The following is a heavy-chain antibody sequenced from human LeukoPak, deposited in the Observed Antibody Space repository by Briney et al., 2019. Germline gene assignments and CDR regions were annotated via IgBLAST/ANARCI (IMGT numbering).Heavy chain of an antibody. V-gene: IGHV3-48*01. CDR2: ISGSSSSI. J-gene: IGHJ3*02. Sequence: GGSLRLSCAASGFTFSSFGMNWVRQAPGKGLEWVSYISGSSSSIYYADSVKGRFTISRDNAKNSLYLQMNSLRAEDTAVYYCAREDDYGGNSGAFDIWGQGTMVTVSS. CDR3: AREDDYGGNSGAFDI. CDR1: GFTFSSFG. D-gene: IGHD4-23*01.